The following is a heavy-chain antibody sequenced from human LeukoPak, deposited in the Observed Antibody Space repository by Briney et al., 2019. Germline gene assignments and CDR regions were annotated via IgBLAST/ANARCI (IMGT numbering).Heavy chain of an antibody. Sequence: ASVKVSCKASGYTFTSYYMHWVRQAPGQGLEWMGRINPSGGSKSYAQTFQGRVTMTRDTSTSTVYMELSSLRSEDTAVYYCAHAVEDAFDIWGQRTMVTVSS. J-gene: IGHJ3*02. D-gene: IGHD6-19*01. V-gene: IGHV1-46*01. CDR3: AHAVEDAFDI. CDR2: INPSGGSK. CDR1: GYTFTSYY.